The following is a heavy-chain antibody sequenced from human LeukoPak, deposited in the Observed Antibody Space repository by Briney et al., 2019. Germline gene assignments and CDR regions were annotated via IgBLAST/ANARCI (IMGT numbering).Heavy chain of an antibody. CDR3: ARVLVASGTYDAFDI. CDR1: GFTVSSNY. V-gene: IGHV3-66*02. Sequence: GGSLRLSCAASGFTVSSNYMSWVRQAPGKGLEWVSIIYSDGSTYYADSVKGRFTISRDNSKNALYLQMNSLRVEDTAVYYCARVLVASGTYDAFDIWGQGPMVTVSS. D-gene: IGHD1-26*01. J-gene: IGHJ3*02. CDR2: IYSDGST.